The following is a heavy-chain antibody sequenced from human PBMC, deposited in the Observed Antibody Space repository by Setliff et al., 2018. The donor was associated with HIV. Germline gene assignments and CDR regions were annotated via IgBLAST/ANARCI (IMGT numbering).Heavy chain of an antibody. CDR2: INHSGST. D-gene: IGHD3-3*01. CDR1: GGSFSGYY. J-gene: IGHJ6*02. CDR3: AREHYNFWSGYYEERATKTMNYYYGMDV. V-gene: IGHV4-34*01. Sequence: SETLSLTCAVYGGSFSGYYWSWIRQPPGKGLEWIGEINHSGSTNYNPPLKSRVTISVDTSKNQFSLKLSSVTAADTAVYYCAREHYNFWSGYYEERATKTMNYYYGMDVWGQGTTVTVSS.